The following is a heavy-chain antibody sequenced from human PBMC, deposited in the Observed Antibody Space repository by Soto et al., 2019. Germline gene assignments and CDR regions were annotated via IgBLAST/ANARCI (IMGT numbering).Heavy chain of an antibody. J-gene: IGHJ5*02. D-gene: IGHD6-13*01. Sequence: QVQLQESGPGLVKPSGTLSLTCAVSGGSISSSNWWSWVRQPPGKGLEWIGEIYHSGSTNYNPSPKGRVAMSVDKSTNQFSLKLSSVTAADTAVYYCARSLWGAAGTRGWFDPWGQGTLVTVSS. CDR2: IYHSGST. CDR3: ARSLWGAAGTRGWFDP. V-gene: IGHV4-4*02. CDR1: GGSISSSNW.